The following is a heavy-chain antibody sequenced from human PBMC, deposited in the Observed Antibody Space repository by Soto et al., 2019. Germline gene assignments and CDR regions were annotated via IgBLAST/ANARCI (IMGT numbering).Heavy chain of an antibody. CDR2: IYPGGSDT. V-gene: IGHV5-51*01. J-gene: IGHJ3*02. D-gene: IGHD1-1*01. CDR1: GYNFAVYW. CDR3: ARGWKVAGDAFDI. Sequence: GESLKISCKGSGYNFAVYWIGWVRQMPGKGLEWMGMIYPGGSDTRYSPSFQGQVTISVDKSISTAYLQWSSLKASDTAMYYCARGWKVAGDAFDIWGQGTMVT.